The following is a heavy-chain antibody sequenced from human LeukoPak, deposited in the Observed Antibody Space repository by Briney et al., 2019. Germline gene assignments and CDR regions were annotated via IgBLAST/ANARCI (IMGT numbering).Heavy chain of an antibody. CDR2: ISYDGSNK. CDR1: GFTFSRYG. J-gene: IGHJ4*02. V-gene: IGHV3-30*18. D-gene: IGHD6-13*01. CDR3: AKDQVGSSWSFQVFDY. Sequence: NPGGSLRLSCAASGFTFSRYGMHWVRQAPGKGLEWVAVISYDGSNKYYGDSVKGRFTISRDNSKNTLYLQMNSLRAEDTAVYYCAKDQVGSSWSFQVFDYWGQGTLVTVSS.